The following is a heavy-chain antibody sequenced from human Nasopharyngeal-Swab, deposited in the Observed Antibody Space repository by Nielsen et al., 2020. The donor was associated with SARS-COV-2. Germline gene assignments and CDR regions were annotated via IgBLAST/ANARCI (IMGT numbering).Heavy chain of an antibody. CDR3: ARARITMIVVVDAFDI. J-gene: IGHJ3*02. Sequence: SLKISCTVSGGSISSGGYYWSWIRQHPGKGLEWIGYIYYSGSTYYNPSLKSRVTISVDTSKNQFSLKLSSVTAADTAVYYCARARITMIVVVDAFDIWGQGTMVTVSS. CDR2: IYYSGST. V-gene: IGHV4-31*02. CDR1: GGSISSGGYY. D-gene: IGHD3-22*01.